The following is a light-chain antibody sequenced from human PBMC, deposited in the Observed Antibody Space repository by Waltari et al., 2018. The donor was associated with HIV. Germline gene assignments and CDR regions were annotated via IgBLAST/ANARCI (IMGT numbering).Light chain of an antibody. CDR1: SNDVGHQG. Sequence: QAGLTQPPSVSRGLRQTATPTCTGNSNDVGHQGAAWLQQHQGHHPKVLSYWKNNRPSGISWRFSSSSSGNTAALSISGLQPEDEAYYYCSAWDSALNAGVFGGGTKLTGL. CDR2: WKN. J-gene: IGLJ3*02. V-gene: IGLV10-54*04. CDR3: SAWDSALNAGV.